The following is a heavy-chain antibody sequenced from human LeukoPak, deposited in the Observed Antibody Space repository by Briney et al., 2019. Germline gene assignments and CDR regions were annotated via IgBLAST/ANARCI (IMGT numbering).Heavy chain of an antibody. J-gene: IGHJ4*02. Sequence: ASVKVSCKASGGTFSSYAISWVRQAPGQGLEWMGWINPNSGNTGYAQKFQGRVTITRNTSISTAYMELSSLRSEDTAVYYCARGLSDYGDYLDYWGQGTLVTVSS. D-gene: IGHD4-17*01. CDR2: INPNSGNT. CDR3: ARGLSDYGDYLDY. V-gene: IGHV1-8*03. CDR1: GGTFSSYA.